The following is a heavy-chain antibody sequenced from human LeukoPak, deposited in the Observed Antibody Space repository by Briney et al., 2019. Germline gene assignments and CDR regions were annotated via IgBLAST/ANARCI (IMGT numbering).Heavy chain of an antibody. V-gene: IGHV1-18*01. CDR2: ISAYNGNT. CDR3: ARGISYCGGDCYMADDAFDI. Sequence: GASVKVSCKASGYTFTHYAINWVRQAPGQGLEWMGWISAYNGNTNYAQKLQGRVTMTTDTSTSTVYMEMSSLRSEDTAVYYCARGISYCGGDCYMADDAFDIWGQGTMVTVSS. CDR1: GYTFTHYA. J-gene: IGHJ3*02. D-gene: IGHD2-21*01.